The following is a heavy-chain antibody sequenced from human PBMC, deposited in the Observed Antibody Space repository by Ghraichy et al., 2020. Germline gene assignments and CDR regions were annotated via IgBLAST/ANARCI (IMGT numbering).Heavy chain of an antibody. D-gene: IGHD5-24*01. Sequence: SETLSLTCTVSGGSISSYYWSWIRQPAGKGLEWIGRIYTSGSTNYNPSLKSRVTMSVDTSKNQFSLKLSSVTAADTAVYYCAREGEMATIRSMDVWGQGTTVTVSS. J-gene: IGHJ6*02. CDR2: IYTSGST. CDR1: GGSISSYY. V-gene: IGHV4-4*07. CDR3: AREGEMATIRSMDV.